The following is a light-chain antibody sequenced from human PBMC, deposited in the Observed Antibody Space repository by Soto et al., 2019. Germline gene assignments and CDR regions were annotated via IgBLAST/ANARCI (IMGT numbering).Light chain of an antibody. J-gene: IGLJ2*01. CDR1: SSNIGSDY. V-gene: IGLV1-47*01. CDR2: RDN. CDR3: AAWDDSLSGWE. Sequence: QLVLTQPPSASGTPGQSVTISCSGSSSNIGSDYVYWFQLLPGTAPKLLIYRDNQRPSGVSDRFSGSKSGTSGSLAISGLRTEDEADYYCAAWDDSLSGWEFGGGTQLTVL.